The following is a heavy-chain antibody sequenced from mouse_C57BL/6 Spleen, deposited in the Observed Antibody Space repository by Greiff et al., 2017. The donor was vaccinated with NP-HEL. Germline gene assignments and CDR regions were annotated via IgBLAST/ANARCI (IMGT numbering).Heavy chain of an antibody. CDR1: GYAFTNYL. CDR2: INPGSGGT. D-gene: IGHD1-1*01. CDR3: ARRGYCGSSYVFDD. Sequence: VQLQQSGAELVRPGTSVKVSCKASGYAFTNYLIEWVKQRPGQGLEWIGVINPGSGGTNYNEKFKGKATLTADKSSSTAYMQLSSLTSEDSAVYFCARRGYCGSSYVFDDWGQGTTLTVSS. J-gene: IGHJ2*01. V-gene: IGHV1-54*01.